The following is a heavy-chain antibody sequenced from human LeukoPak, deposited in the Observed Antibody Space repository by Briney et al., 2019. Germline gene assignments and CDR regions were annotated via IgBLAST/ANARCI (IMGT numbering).Heavy chain of an antibody. CDR1: GFTFSSYA. CDR3: SRITTNGYFEY. J-gene: IGHJ4*02. D-gene: IGHD1-1*01. V-gene: IGHV3-7*01. Sequence: GGSLRLSCAASGFTFSSYAMSWVRQAPGKGLEWVASIRWDDERHHVDSVTGRFSVSRDNAKNSLYLQMNSLRAEDTAVYFCSRITTNGYFEYWGQEALVTVSS. CDR2: IRWDDER.